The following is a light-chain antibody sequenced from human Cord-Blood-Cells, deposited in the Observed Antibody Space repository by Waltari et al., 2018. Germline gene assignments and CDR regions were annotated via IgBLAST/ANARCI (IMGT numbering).Light chain of an antibody. CDR3: QSYDSSLSGSYV. J-gene: IGLJ1*01. CDR2: GNS. CDR1: SSNIGAGYD. V-gene: IGLV1-40*01. Sequence: QSVLTQPPSVSGAPGQRVTISCTGSSSNIGAGYDVHWYHQFPGTAPKLLINGNSNRPSGVPDRFSGSKSVTSASLAITGLQAEDEADYYCQSYDSSLSGSYVFGTGTKVTVL.